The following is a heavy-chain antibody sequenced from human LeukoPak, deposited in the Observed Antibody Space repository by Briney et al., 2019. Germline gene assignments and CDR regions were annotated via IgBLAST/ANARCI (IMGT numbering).Heavy chain of an antibody. J-gene: IGHJ4*02. D-gene: IGHD3-10*01. V-gene: IGHV3-9*01. CDR2: ISWNSGSI. CDR3: AKDRGY. CDR1: GFTFDDYA. Sequence: PGGSLRLSCAASGFTFDDYAMHWVRQAPGKGLEWVSGISWNSGSIGYADSVKGRFTISRDSSKSTLYLQMNSLRAEDTAVYYCAKDRGYWGQGTLVTVSS.